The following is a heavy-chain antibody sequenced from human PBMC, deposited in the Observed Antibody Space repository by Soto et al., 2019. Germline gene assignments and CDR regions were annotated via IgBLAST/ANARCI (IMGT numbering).Heavy chain of an antibody. Sequence: LETLSLTCAVSCGSISSSNWCGWVGAHPGKGLWWVGGIYHSGSRNYNPSLQSRVTVSVDKAKNQFSLKPRSVTAADTALYYCAREPILVVPASRQPTYYYYGMDVGCQGTPVTVPS. J-gene: IGHJ6*02. CDR3: AREPILVVPASRQPTYYYYGMDV. D-gene: IGHD2-2*01. V-gene: IGHV4-4*02. CDR2: IYHSGSR. CDR1: CGSISSSNW.